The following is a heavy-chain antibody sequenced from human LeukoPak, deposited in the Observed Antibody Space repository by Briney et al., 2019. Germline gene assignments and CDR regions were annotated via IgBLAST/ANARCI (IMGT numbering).Heavy chain of an antibody. V-gene: IGHV3-21*01. D-gene: IGHD3-22*01. Sequence: GGSLRLSCAASGFTFSSYSVNWVRQAPGRGLEWVSSISSGSSYIYYADSVKGRFTISRDNAKHSLYLQMNSLRAEDTAVYYCARDDDTLIQQNYWGQGTLVTVSS. CDR1: GFTFSSYS. J-gene: IGHJ4*02. CDR3: ARDDDTLIQQNY. CDR2: ISSGSSYI.